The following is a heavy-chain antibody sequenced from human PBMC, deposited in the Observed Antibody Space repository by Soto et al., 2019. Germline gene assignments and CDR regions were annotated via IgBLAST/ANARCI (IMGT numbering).Heavy chain of an antibody. CDR2: ITGSGGTI. D-gene: IGHD7-27*01. CDR1: GVTFKPYA. CDR3: AKDMSAWGFFDF. Sequence: GGLRLSCATFGVTFKPYAMPWVRLVPGKGLEWVAVITGSGGTIYYADSVKGRFTISRDNSEDTVYLQMNSLRADDTALYFCAKDMSAWGFFDFWGQGTQVTVSS. V-gene: IGHV3-23*01. J-gene: IGHJ4*02.